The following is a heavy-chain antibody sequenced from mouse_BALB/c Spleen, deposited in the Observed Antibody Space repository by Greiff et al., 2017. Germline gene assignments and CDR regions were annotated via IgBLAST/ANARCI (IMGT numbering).Heavy chain of an antibody. CDR2: ISDGGSYT. CDR1: GFTFSDYY. D-gene: IGHD3-3*01. CDR3: ARGPGREGYFDY. Sequence: EVKLMESGGGLVKPGGSLKLSCAASGFTFSDYYMYWVRQTPEKRLEWVATISDGGSYTYYPDSVKGRFTISRDNAKNNLYLQMSSLKSEDTAMYYCARGPGREGYFDYWGQGTTLTVSS. J-gene: IGHJ2*01. V-gene: IGHV5-4*02.